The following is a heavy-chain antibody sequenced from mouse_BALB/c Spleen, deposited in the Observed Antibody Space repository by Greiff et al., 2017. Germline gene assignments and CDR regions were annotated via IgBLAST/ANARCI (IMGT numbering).Heavy chain of an antibody. Sequence: QVQLQQPGAELVKPGASVKMSCKASGYTFTSYNMHWVKQTPGQGLEWIGAIYPGNGDTSYNQKFKGKATLTADKSSSTAYMQLSSLTSEDSAVYYCARAYYGNYDYAMDYWGQGTSVTVSS. CDR1: GYTFTSYN. D-gene: IGHD2-10*01. J-gene: IGHJ4*01. CDR2: IYPGNGDT. V-gene: IGHV1-12*01. CDR3: ARAYYGNYDYAMDY.